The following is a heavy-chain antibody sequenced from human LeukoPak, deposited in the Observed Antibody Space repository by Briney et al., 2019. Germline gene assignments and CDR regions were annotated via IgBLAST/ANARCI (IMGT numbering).Heavy chain of an antibody. J-gene: IGHJ4*02. CDR2: IIPILGIA. CDR3: ARGSGSYLSSFDY. CDR1: GGTFSSYA. D-gene: IGHD3-10*01. V-gene: IGHV1-69*04. Sequence: SVKVSCKASGGTFSSYAISWVRQAPGQGLEWMGRIIPILGIANYAQKFQGRVTITADKSTSTAYMELSSLRSEDTAVYYCARGSGSYLSSFDYWGQGTLVTVSS.